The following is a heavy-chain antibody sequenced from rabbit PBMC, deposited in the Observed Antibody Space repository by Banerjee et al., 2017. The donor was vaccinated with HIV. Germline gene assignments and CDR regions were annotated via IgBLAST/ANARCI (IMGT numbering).Heavy chain of an antibody. CDR3: VKSTSTVSSYGEL. Sequence: IGGIYAGKGATDYASWVNGRFTISSDNAQNTVDLQMNSLTAADTATYFCVKSTSTVSSYGELWGPGT. V-gene: IGHV1S7*01. D-gene: IGHD8-1*01. J-gene: IGHJ4*01. CDR2: IYAGKGAT.